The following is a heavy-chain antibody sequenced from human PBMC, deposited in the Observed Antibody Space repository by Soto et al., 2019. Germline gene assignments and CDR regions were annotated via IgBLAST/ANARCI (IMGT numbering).Heavy chain of an antibody. CDR1: GYTFTAYN. CDR3: ARGTGSSWFDP. D-gene: IGHD2-2*01. CDR2: MNPNSGGT. V-gene: IGHV1-2*02. Sequence: GASVKVSCKASGYTFTAYNIHWVRQAPGQGLEWMGWMNPNSGGTNYAQKFQGQVTMTRDTSISTAYMELGRLMSDDTAVYYCARGTGSSWFDPWGLGTLVTVSS. J-gene: IGHJ5*02.